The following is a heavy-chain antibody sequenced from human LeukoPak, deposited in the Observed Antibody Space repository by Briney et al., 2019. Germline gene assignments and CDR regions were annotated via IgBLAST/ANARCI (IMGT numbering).Heavy chain of an antibody. CDR2: INPDGTST. D-gene: IGHD2-21*02. CDR3: ARDAGDCGGDCPRWFDP. J-gene: IGHJ5*02. CDR1: GFTFSSYG. Sequence: PGGSLRLSCAASGFTFSSYGMHWVRQAPGKGLVWVSRINPDGTSTSYADSVKGRFTISRDNAKNTVDLQMNSLRGEDTAVYYCARDAGDCGGDCPRWFDPWGQGTLVTVSS. V-gene: IGHV3-74*01.